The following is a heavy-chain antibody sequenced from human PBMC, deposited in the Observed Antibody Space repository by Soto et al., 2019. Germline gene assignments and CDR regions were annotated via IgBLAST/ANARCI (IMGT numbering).Heavy chain of an antibody. V-gene: IGHV3-23*01. CDR3: AKDDVSGDGLWLVSD. CDR2: ITGSGRSI. D-gene: IGHD2-21*02. Sequence: DVQLLESGGGLVQPGGSLKLSCVASGFSFDKYAMIWVRQAPGKGQEWVSGITGSGRSIQYTASVKGRFTISRDNSKNTAYLQMDYLRAEDTAMYYCAKDDVSGDGLWLVSDWGQGTPVTVS. J-gene: IGHJ4*02. CDR1: GFSFDKYA.